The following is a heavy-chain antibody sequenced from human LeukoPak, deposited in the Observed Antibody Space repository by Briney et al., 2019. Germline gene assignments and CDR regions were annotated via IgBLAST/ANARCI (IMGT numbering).Heavy chain of an antibody. CDR3: AREYYDSSAYNQEAIDY. V-gene: IGHV1-2*02. CDR2: INPNSGGT. Sequence: ASVKVSCKASGYTFTDYYMHWVRQAPGQGLEWLGWINPNSGGTNYAQKFQGRVTMTRDTSISTAYMELSRLRSDDTAVYYCAREYYDSSAYNQEAIDYWGQGTLITVSS. J-gene: IGHJ4*02. CDR1: GYTFTDYY. D-gene: IGHD3-22*01.